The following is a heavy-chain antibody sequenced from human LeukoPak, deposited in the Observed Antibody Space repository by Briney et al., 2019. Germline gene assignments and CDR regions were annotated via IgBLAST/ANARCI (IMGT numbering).Heavy chain of an antibody. CDR2: IHTSGST. CDR1: GGSLSSGSYY. J-gene: IGHJ5*02. V-gene: IGHV4-61*02. D-gene: IGHD2-15*01. CDR3: ARDRTNPYCTGGSCYGRGWFDP. Sequence: SQTLSLTCTVSGGSLSSGSYYWSWIRQPAGEGLEWIGRIHTSGSTNYNPSLKSRVTISVDTSKNQFSLKLSSVTAADTAVYYCARDRTNPYCTGGSCYGRGWFDPWGQGSLVTVSS.